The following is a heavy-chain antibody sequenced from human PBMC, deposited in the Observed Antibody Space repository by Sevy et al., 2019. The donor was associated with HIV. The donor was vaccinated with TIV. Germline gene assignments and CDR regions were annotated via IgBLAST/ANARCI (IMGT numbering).Heavy chain of an antibody. CDR2: IKQDGSEK. D-gene: IGHD6-6*01. Sequence: WGSLRLSCAASGFSFSSYWMSWLRQAPGKGLEWVASIKQDGSEKYYVDSLKGRFSISKDNAKNSLYLQMNSLRVEDTAIYFCAREWHSSFDYWGQGTLVTVSS. CDR3: AREWHSSFDY. CDR1: GFSFSSYW. V-gene: IGHV3-7*01. J-gene: IGHJ4*02.